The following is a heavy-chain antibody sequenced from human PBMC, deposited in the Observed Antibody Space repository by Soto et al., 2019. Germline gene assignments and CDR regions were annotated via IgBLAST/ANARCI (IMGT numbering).Heavy chain of an antibody. J-gene: IGHJ5*02. CDR3: ARAADGDYGRLNCFDP. V-gene: IGHV4-31*03. CDR1: GGSISSSGHY. Sequence: PSETLSLTCTVSGGSISSSGHYWSWIRQHPEKGLEWIGNIYYSGGTYYNPSLKSRLTISIDTSNNQVSLKLSSVTAADTAIYYCARAADGDYGRLNCFDPWGQGTLVTVSS. CDR2: IYYSGGT. D-gene: IGHD4-17*01.